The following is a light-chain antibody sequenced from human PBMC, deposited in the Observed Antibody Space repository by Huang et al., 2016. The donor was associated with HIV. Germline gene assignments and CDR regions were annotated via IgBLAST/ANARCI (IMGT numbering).Light chain of an antibody. V-gene: IGKV3-11*01. CDR2: DAA. J-gene: IGKJ1*01. Sequence: EIVLTQSPATLSLSPGERATLSCRASQSVSSYLAWYQQKPGQAPRLLIYDAANRAAGIPARFSCSGSGTDFTLTISSLEPEDFAVYYCQHRSNWPPWTFGQGTEVEVK. CDR1: QSVSSY. CDR3: QHRSNWPPWT.